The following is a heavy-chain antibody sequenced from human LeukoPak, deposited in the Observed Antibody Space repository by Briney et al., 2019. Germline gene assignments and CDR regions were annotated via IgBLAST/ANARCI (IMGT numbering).Heavy chain of an antibody. Sequence: GGSLRLSCAASGFTFSSYQKNWVRQAPGKGREWVSYISSSGSTIYHAVSVKGRFTISRDNAKNSLYLQMNSLRAEDTAVYYCARDQGDYFDYWGQGTLVTVSS. J-gene: IGHJ4*02. V-gene: IGHV3-48*03. CDR3: ARDQGDYFDY. CDR1: GFTFSSYQ. D-gene: IGHD3-16*01. CDR2: ISSSGSTI.